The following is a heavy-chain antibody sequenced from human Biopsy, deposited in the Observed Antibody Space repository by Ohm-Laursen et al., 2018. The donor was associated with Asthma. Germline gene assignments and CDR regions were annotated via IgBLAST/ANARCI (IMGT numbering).Heavy chain of an antibody. CDR3: ARCQVGYSSGWSLLLKKIYYSGMDV. D-gene: IGHD6-19*01. J-gene: IGHJ6*02. CDR2: IMTVFGTT. CDR1: GGTFSNFA. V-gene: IGHV1-69*01. Sequence: SSVKVSCNAPGGTFSNFAISWVRQAPGQGLEWLGGIMTVFGTTNYAQKFQGRVTITADESTSTAYMEVASLRSEDTAIYYCARCQVGYSSGWSLLLKKIYYSGMDVWGQGTAVTVSS.